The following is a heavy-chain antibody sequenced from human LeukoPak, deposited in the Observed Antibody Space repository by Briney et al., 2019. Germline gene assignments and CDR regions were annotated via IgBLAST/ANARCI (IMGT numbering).Heavy chain of an antibody. J-gene: IGHJ4*02. Sequence: SETLSLTCIVSGGSISSYYWSWIRQPPGKGLEWIGYIYYSGSTHYNPSLQSRLTISLDTSKNQFSLRLSSVTAADTAVYFCARSLVKPYYFDCWGQGALVTVSS. CDR1: GGSISSYY. CDR2: IYYSGST. V-gene: IGHV4-59*12. D-gene: IGHD2-21*01. CDR3: ARSLVKPYYFDC.